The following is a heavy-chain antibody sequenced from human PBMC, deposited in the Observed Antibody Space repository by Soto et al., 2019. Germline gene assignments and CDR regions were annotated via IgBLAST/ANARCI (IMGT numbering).Heavy chain of an antibody. V-gene: IGHV1-69*01. CDR2: IIPIFGTA. Sequence: QVQLVQSGAEVKKPGSLVKVSCKASGGTFSSYAISWVRQAPGQGLEWMGGIIPIFGTANYAQKFQGRVTITADESTSTAYMELSSLRSEDTAVYYCARAVDTAMVTNWGSDYFDYWGQGTLVTVSS. CDR3: ARAVDTAMVTNWGSDYFDY. J-gene: IGHJ4*02. CDR1: GGTFSSYA. D-gene: IGHD5-18*01.